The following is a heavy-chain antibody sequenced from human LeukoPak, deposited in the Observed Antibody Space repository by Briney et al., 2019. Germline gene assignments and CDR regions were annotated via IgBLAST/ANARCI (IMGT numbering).Heavy chain of an antibody. V-gene: IGHV5-51*01. CDR2: IYPSDSDT. J-gene: IGHJ4*02. Sequence: GESLKISCKGSGYSFTNYWIGWVRQMPGKGLEWMGIIYPSDSDTRYSPSFQGQVTISADRSISTAYLQWSSLKASDTAMYYCARRQTALYCSGNNCFFDYWGQGTLVTVS. D-gene: IGHD2-15*01. CDR1: GYSFTNYW. CDR3: ARRQTALYCSGNNCFFDY.